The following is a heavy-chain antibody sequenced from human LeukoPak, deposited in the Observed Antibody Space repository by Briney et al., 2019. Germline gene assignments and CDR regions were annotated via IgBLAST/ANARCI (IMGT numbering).Heavy chain of an antibody. Sequence: SVKVSCKASGGTFSSYAISWVRQVPGQGLEWMGGIIPIFGTANYAQKFQGRVTITADESTSTAYMELSSLRSEDTAVYYCARDGAEYIEMATLKFDYWGQGTLVTVSS. CDR1: GGTFSSYA. CDR3: ARDGAEYIEMATLKFDY. J-gene: IGHJ4*02. V-gene: IGHV1-69*13. CDR2: IIPIFGTA. D-gene: IGHD5-24*01.